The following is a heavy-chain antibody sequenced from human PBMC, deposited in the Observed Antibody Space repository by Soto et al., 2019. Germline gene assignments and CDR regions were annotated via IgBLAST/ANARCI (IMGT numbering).Heavy chain of an antibody. J-gene: IGHJ5*02. V-gene: IGHV1-18*01. CDR2: TSAYNGNT. D-gene: IGHD5-18*01. CDR1: GYNFISYG. Sequence: QVQMVQSGAEVKKPGASVKVACKASGYNFISYGITWVRQAPGQGLEWMGWTSAYNGNTKYAQNRQGRVTMTTDTSTSTAYMEPRNLRSDDTAIYYCARELDSNDNWFDPGGQGTLVTVSS. CDR3: ARELDSNDNWFDP.